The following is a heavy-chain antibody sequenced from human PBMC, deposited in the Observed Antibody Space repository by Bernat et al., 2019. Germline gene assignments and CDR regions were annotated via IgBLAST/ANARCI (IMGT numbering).Heavy chain of an antibody. V-gene: IGHV3-23*01. CDR2: IGGRGGST. D-gene: IGHD2/OR15-2a*01. CDR1: GFTFSNYA. Sequence: EVQLLESGGGLVQPGGSLRLSCAASGFTFSNYAMSWVRQAAGKGLEWVSAIGGRGGSTYYADSVKGRFTISRDNSKNTLYLQMDSLRPEDTAVYHCVRRNNAFDIWGQGTMVTVSS. J-gene: IGHJ3*02. CDR3: VRRNNAFDI.